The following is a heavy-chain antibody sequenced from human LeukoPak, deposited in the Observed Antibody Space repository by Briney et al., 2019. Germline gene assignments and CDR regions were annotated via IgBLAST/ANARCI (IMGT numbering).Heavy chain of an antibody. Sequence: PGGSLRLSCAASGFTFSSDSMNWVRQAPGKGLEWVSYISTSSFTIHYADSVKGRFTISRDNAKNSLYLQMNSLRAEDTAVYYCARDPIGITTYDSNFNYWGQGTLVTVSS. V-gene: IGHV3-48*04. CDR2: ISTSSFTI. CDR1: GFTFSSDS. CDR3: ARDPIGITTYDSNFNY. J-gene: IGHJ4*02. D-gene: IGHD3-22*01.